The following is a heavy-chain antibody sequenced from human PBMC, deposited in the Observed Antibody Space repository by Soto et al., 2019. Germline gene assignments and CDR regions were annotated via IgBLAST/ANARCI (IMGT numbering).Heavy chain of an antibody. J-gene: IGHJ6*02. CDR2: IYYSGST. CDR1: GGSVSSGSYY. D-gene: IGHD2-21*02. Sequence: QVQLQESGPGLVKPSETLSLTCTVSGGSVSSGSYYWSWIRQPPGQGLEWIGYIYYSGSTNYNPSLKSRVNISVDTSKNQFSLKLSSVTAADTAVYYCAVGRCSGDCYSHHYYGMDVWGQGTTVTVSS. V-gene: IGHV4-61*01. CDR3: AVGRCSGDCYSHHYYGMDV.